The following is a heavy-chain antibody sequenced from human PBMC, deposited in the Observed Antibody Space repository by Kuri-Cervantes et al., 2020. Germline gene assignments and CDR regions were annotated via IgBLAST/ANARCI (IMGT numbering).Heavy chain of an antibody. D-gene: IGHD2-15*01. CDR1: GFTFSSFG. V-gene: IGHV3-30*02. CDR2: IWYDGNNK. CDR3: AKTRTGYCSGGSCYGGFDY. Sequence: GGSLRLSCAASGFTFSSFGMHWVRQAPGKGLEWVAVIWYDGNNKYYANSVEGRFTISRDNSKNTLYLQMNSLRAEDTAVYYCAKTRTGYCSGGSCYGGFDYWGQGTLVTVSS. J-gene: IGHJ4*02.